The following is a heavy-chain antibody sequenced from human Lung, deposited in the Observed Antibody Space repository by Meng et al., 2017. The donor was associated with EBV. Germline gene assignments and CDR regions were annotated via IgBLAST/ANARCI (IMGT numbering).Heavy chain of an antibody. CDR3: ARSGAAAGGFRY. D-gene: IGHD6-13*01. CDR1: GFTFSSYS. Sequence: EVXLVESGGXLVKPGGSLRLSCAASGFTFSSYSMNWVRQAPGKGLEWVSSISSSSSYIYYADSVKGRFTISRDNAKNSLYLQMNSLRAEDTAVYYCARSGAAAGGFRYWGQGTLVTVSS. V-gene: IGHV3-21*01. CDR2: ISSSSSYI. J-gene: IGHJ4*02.